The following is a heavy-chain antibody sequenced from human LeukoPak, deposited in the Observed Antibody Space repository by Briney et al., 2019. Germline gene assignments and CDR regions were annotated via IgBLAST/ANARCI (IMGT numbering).Heavy chain of an antibody. J-gene: IGHJ4*02. D-gene: IGHD1-26*01. Sequence: GGSLRLSCVASGFTFSSYAMSWVRQAPGKGREWVSAISGSGGTTFYADSVKGRFTISRDNSKNTLYLQMNSLRAEDTAVYYCAKGRSGSPGRYFDYWGQGTLVTVSS. CDR2: ISGSGGTT. CDR1: GFTFSSYA. V-gene: IGHV3-23*01. CDR3: AKGRSGSPGRYFDY.